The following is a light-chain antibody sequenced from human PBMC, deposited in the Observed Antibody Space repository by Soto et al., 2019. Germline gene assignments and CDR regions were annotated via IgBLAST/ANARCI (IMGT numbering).Light chain of an antibody. J-gene: IGKJ5*01. CDR2: GAS. CDR1: QSVSSSY. Sequence: EMVLTQSPGTLSLSPGERATLSCRASQSVSSSYLAWYQQKPGQDPRLLIYGASSRATGIPDRVSGSGSGTDFNLTISRREPEDVAVDYCQQYGSSPRTFGQGTRLEI. V-gene: IGKV3-20*01. CDR3: QQYGSSPRT.